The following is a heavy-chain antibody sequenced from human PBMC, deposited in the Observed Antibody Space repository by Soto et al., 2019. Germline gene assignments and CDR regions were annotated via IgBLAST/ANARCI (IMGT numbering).Heavy chain of an antibody. J-gene: IGHJ4*02. V-gene: IGHV1-18*01. CDR1: GYTFTSCA. CDR3: ARMSGGPLSHFDY. D-gene: IGHD2-15*01. CDR2: IRPNNGNT. Sequence: QVQLVQSGAEVKKPGASVKVSCKASGYTFTSCAFSWVRQAPGQGLEWMGWIRPNNGNTNYAQKLQGRVTMTTDTSTSTAYVELRSLRSVDTAVYYCARMSGGPLSHFDYWGQGTLVTVSS.